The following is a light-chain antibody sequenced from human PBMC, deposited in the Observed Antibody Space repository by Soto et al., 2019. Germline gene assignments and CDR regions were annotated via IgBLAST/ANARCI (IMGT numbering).Light chain of an antibody. Sequence: EIVLTQSPATLSLSPGERATLSCRASQSVRNSLAWFQQKPGQAPRLLIYDVSHRATGIPARFSGSGSGTDFTLTISSLEPEDFGVYYCQYSDNWPPFTFGPGTKVEIK. CDR3: QYSDNWPPFT. V-gene: IGKV3-11*01. J-gene: IGKJ3*01. CDR1: QSVRNS. CDR2: DVS.